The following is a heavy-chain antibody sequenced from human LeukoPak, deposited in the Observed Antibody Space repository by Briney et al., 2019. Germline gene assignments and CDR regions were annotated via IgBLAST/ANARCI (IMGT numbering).Heavy chain of an antibody. J-gene: IGHJ6*03. CDR1: GFTFSSYW. CDR2: IKQDGSEK. CDR3: ARETAMVPYYYYMDV. Sequence: PGGSLRLSCAASGFTFSSYWMSWVRQAPGKGLEWVANIKQDGSEKYYVDSVKGRFTISRDNAKNSLYLQMNSLRAEDTAVCYCARETAMVPYYYYMDVWGKGTTVTVSS. D-gene: IGHD5-18*01. V-gene: IGHV3-7*01.